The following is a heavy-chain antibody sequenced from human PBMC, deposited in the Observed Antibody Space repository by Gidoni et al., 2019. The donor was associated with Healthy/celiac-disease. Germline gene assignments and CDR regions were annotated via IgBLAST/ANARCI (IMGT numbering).Heavy chain of an antibody. D-gene: IGHD2-21*02. CDR3: ARGSTYCGGDCYVSGDY. CDR2: ISSSSSYI. CDR1: GFTFSSYS. Sequence: EVQLVESGGGLVKPGGSLRLSCAAAGFTFSSYSMNWVRQAPGKGLGWVSSISSSSSYIYYPDSVKGRFTISRDNAKNSLYLQMNSLRAEDTAVYYCARGSTYCGGDCYVSGDYWGQGTLVTVSS. J-gene: IGHJ4*02. V-gene: IGHV3-21*01.